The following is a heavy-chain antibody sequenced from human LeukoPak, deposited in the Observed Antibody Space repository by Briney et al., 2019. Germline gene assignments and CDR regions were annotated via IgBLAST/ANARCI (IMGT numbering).Heavy chain of an antibody. Sequence: SETLSLTCAVYGGSFSNYDWTWIRQPPGKGLEWIGEIHHSGRTNYNPSLKSRITISAETSKQQFSLRLSSVTAADTAVYYCARGRSRVTIFGVALNWLDSWGQGNLVTVSS. D-gene: IGHD3-3*01. CDR2: IHHSGRT. CDR1: GGSFSNYD. CDR3: ARGRSRVTIFGVALNWLDS. V-gene: IGHV4-34*01. J-gene: IGHJ5*01.